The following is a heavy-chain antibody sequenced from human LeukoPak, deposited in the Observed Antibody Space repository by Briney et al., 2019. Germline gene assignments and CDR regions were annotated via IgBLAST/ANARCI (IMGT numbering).Heavy chain of an antibody. Sequence: GGSLRLSCAASGFTFSSYGMHWVRQAPGKGLEWVAVISYDGSNKYYADSVKGRFTISRDNSKNTLYLQMNSLRAEDTAVYYCAKSPYGGLFDYWGQGTLVTVSS. CDR3: AKSPYGGLFDY. V-gene: IGHV3-30*18. CDR1: GFTFSSYG. CDR2: ISYDGSNK. D-gene: IGHD4-23*01. J-gene: IGHJ4*02.